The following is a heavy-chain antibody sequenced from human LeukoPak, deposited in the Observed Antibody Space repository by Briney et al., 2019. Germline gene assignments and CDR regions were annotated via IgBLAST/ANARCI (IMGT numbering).Heavy chain of an antibody. D-gene: IGHD3-10*01. V-gene: IGHV3-66*03. CDR3: ARDFMVRGPRPGY. CDR1: GFSVSSND. Sequence: PGGSLRLSCAASGFSVSSNDMGWVRQAPGKGLEWVSVIYSNGSTYYADPVKGRFTISRDRSKNTLYLQMNSLRAEDTAVYYCARDFMVRGPRPGYWGQGTLVTVSS. J-gene: IGHJ4*02. CDR2: IYSNGST.